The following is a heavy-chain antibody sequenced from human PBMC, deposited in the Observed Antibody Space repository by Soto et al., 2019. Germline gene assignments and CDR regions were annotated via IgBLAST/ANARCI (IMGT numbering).Heavy chain of an antibody. CDR2: TFTGGST. D-gene: IGHD1-26*01. Sequence: EVQLVETGGGLIQPGGSLRLSCLASGFSVTTNYIIWVRQPPGKGLEWVSTTFTGGSTHYADSVKGRFSISRDNSKNTVYISMDHLPGRDTAVFYCSKKPPSSIPRWAFGMDVWGQGTTVSVSS. CDR1: GFSVTTNY. V-gene: IGHV3-53*02. J-gene: IGHJ6*02. CDR3: SKKPPSSIPRWAFGMDV.